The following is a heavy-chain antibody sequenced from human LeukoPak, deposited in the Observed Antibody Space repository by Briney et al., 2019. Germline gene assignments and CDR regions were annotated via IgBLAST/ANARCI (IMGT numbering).Heavy chain of an antibody. V-gene: IGHV3-53*01. CDR2: IYSGNIT. J-gene: IGHJ4*02. D-gene: IGHD4-17*01. CDR3: ARGPLYGDYVPEFAYYFDY. CDR1: GFTVSSNY. Sequence: GGSLRLSCAASGFTVSSNYMSWVRRAPGKGLEWVSVIYSGNITYYADSVKGRFTISRDNSKNTLSLQMNSLRAEDTAVYYCARGPLYGDYVPEFAYYFDYWGQGTLVSVSS.